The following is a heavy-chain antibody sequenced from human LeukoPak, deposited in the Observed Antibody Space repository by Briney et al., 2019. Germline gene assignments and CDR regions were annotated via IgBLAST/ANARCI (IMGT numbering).Heavy chain of an antibody. CDR3: ARGVVPTNWFDP. V-gene: IGHV3-23*01. D-gene: IGHD2-15*01. Sequence: GGSLRLSCGASGFTFSNYGMLWVRQAPGKGLEWVSAISGSGGSTYYADSVKGRFTISRDNSKNTLYLQMNSLRAEDTAVYYCARGVVPTNWFDPWGQGTLVTVSS. CDR1: GFTFSNYG. J-gene: IGHJ5*02. CDR2: ISGSGGST.